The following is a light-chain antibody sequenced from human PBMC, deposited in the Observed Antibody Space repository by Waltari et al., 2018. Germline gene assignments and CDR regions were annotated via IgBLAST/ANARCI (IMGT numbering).Light chain of an antibody. V-gene: IGKV3-15*01. Sequence: EIVMTQSPATLSVSPRERATLSCRASQSVSSNLDWYQQKPGQAPRLLIYGASTRATGIPARFSGSGSGTEFTLTISSMQAEDFAVYYCQQYNNWPPLTFGGGTKVEIK. J-gene: IGKJ4*01. CDR3: QQYNNWPPLT. CDR2: GAS. CDR1: QSVSSN.